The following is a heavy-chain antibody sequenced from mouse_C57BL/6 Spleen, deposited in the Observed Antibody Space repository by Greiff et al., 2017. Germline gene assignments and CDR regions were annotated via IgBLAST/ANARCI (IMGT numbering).Heavy chain of an antibody. J-gene: IGHJ1*03. V-gene: IGHV1-18*01. CDR3: ARNWNLRGGYFDV. CDR2: INPNNGGT. CDR1: GYTFTDYN. D-gene: IGHD4-1*01. Sequence: VQLQQSGPELVKPGASVKIPCKASGYTFTDYNMAWVKQSHGKGLEWIGDINPNNGGTIYNQKFKGKATLTVDKSSSTAYMELRSLTSEDAAVYYCARNWNLRGGYFDVWGTGTTVTVSS.